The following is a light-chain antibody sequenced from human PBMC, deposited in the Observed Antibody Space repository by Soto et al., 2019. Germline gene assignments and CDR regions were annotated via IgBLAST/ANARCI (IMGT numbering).Light chain of an antibody. CDR2: LGS. V-gene: IGKV2-28*01. CDR1: QSLLQSNGYNY. CDR3: MQALQTPPYT. J-gene: IGKJ2*01. Sequence: DLVMTQSPLSLPVTPGEPASISCRSSQSLLQSNGYNYLDWYLQKPGQSPQLLIYLGSYRASGVPDKFRASGSGTDFTLKISSVEAEDVGVYYCMQALQTPPYTFGQGTKLEIK.